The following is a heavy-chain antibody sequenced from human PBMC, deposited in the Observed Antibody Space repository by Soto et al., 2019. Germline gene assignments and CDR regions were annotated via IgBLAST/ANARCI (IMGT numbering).Heavy chain of an antibody. V-gene: IGHV1-8*01. Sequence: ASVKVSCKASGFTFSTNDINWVRQAPGQGLQWMGWMNANVDATDSPQEFKGRVTMTWNASISTAYMELSNLKSDDTAVYYCAREVVDGSSLWLDPWGQGTLVTVSS. D-gene: IGHD3-10*01. CDR3: AREVVDGSSLWLDP. CDR2: MNANVDAT. CDR1: GFTFSTND. J-gene: IGHJ5*02.